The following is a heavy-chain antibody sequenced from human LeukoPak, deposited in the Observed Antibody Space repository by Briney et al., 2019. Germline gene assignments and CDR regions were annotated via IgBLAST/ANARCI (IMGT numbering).Heavy chain of an antibody. J-gene: IGHJ4*02. CDR1: GCTLTELS. Sequence: ASVKVSCKVSGCTLTELSMHWVRQAPGKGLEWMGGFDPEDGETIYAQKFQGRVTMTEDTSTDTAYMELSSLRSEDTAVCYCATPRGYSYGSGGFDYWGQGTLVTVSS. CDR3: ATPRGYSYGSGGFDY. CDR2: FDPEDGET. D-gene: IGHD5-18*01. V-gene: IGHV1-24*01.